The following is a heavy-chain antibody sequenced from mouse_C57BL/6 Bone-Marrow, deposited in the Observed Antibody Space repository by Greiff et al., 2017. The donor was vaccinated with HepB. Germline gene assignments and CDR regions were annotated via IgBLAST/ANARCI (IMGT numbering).Heavy chain of an antibody. Sequence: QVQLQQSGPELVRPWASVKISCQASYTAFRRVYFAIRDTNYGMQRVKQRPGQGLEWIGAIYPGYGDNSYNQKFKGKATLAADTSSSTAYMQPSSLTSEDSAVYYCASGFDYSIDYWGQGTTLTVSS. CDR3: SEDSAVYYCASGFDYSIDY. V-gene: IGHV1-87*01. D-gene: IGHD2-5*01. CDR2: GQGLEWIG. J-gene: IGHJ2*01. CDR1: YTA.